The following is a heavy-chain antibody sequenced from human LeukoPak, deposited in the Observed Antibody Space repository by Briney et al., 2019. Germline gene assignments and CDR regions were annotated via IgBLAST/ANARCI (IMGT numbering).Heavy chain of an antibody. CDR2: ISSSGRAI. CDR3: ARVGGYCSGGSCYSGYFDY. V-gene: IGHV3-48*03. Sequence: GGSLRLSCAGSGFTFSSYEMNWVRQAPGKGLEWVSYISSSGRAIYYADSVKGRFTVSRDNAKNSLYLQMNSLRDEDTTVYYCARVGGYCSGGSCYSGYFDYWGQGTLVTVSS. J-gene: IGHJ4*02. D-gene: IGHD2-15*01. CDR1: GFTFSSYE.